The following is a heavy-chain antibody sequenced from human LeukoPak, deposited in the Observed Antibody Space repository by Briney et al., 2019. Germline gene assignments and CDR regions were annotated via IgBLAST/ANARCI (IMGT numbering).Heavy chain of an antibody. V-gene: IGHV4-39*07. D-gene: IGHD3-9*01. CDR1: GGPISSSGYY. J-gene: IGHJ4*02. CDR2: IYSSGST. Sequence: SETLSLTCTVSGGPISSSGYYWGWIRQPPGKGLEWIGSIYSSGSTYYNPSLKSRVTISINTSKNQFSLKLNSGTAADTAVYYCARISLTGYAPISGYFDYGGQGTLVTVSS. CDR3: ARISLTGYAPISGYFDY.